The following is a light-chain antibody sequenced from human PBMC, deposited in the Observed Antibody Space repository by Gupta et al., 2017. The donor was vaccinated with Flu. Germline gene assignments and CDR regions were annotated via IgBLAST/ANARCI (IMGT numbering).Light chain of an antibody. CDR1: PNVKLF. Sequence: PAAESSSTSEKSSHTVISSPNVKLFLAWYQQKPGQAPRLLIYDASNRATGIPARFSGSGSGTKFTLTISSLEPEDFAVYYCHQHSNWPITFGRGTALEIK. CDR2: DAS. V-gene: IGKV3-11*01. J-gene: IGKJ4*01. CDR3: HQHSNWPIT.